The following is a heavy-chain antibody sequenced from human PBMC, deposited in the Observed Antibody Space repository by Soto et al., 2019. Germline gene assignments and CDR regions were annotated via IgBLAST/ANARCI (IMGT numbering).Heavy chain of an antibody. CDR1: GYTFTSYA. V-gene: IGHV1-3*01. CDR3: ARDGDEGGMDV. J-gene: IGHJ6*02. Sequence: QVPLVQSGAEVKKPGASVKVSCKASGYTFTSYAMHWVRQAPGQRLEWMGWINAGNGNTKYSQKFQGRVTITRDTSASTAYIELSSLRSEDTAVYFCARDGDEGGMDVWGRGTTVTVSS. D-gene: IGHD7-27*01. CDR2: INAGNGNT.